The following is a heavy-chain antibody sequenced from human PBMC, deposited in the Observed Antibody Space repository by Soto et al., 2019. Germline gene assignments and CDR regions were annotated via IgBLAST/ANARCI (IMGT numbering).Heavy chain of an antibody. D-gene: IGHD6-25*01. CDR2: ISWNSGSI. Sequence: GGSLRLSCAASGFTFSSYWMSWVRQAPGKGLEWVSGISWNSGSIGYADSVKGRFTISRDNAKNSLYLQMNSLRAEDTALYYCAKDIGPSLSDNSGAFDIWGQGTMVTVSS. CDR3: AKDIGPSLSDNSGAFDI. CDR1: GFTFSSYW. J-gene: IGHJ3*02. V-gene: IGHV3-9*01.